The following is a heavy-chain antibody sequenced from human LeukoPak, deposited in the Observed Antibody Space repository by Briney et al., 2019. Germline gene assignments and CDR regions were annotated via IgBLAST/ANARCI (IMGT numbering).Heavy chain of an antibody. CDR3: ARDRMGLLWFGGRNWFDP. CDR2: ISYDGSNK. CDR1: GFTFSSYA. J-gene: IGHJ5*02. D-gene: IGHD3-10*01. V-gene: IGHV3-30*04. Sequence: PGGSLRLSCAASGFTFSSYAMHWVRQAPGKGLEWVAVISYDGSNKYYADSVKGRFTISRDNSKNTLYLQMNSLRAEDTAVYYCARDRMGLLWFGGRNWFDPWGQGTLVTVSS.